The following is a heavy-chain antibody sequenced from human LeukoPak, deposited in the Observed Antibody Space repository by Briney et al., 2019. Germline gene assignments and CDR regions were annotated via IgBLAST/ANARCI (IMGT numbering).Heavy chain of an antibody. Sequence: ASVKVSCKASGYTFTGYYMHWVRQAPGQGLEWTGWINPNSGGTNYAQKFQGRVTMTRDTSISTAYMELSRLRSDDTAVYYCARAGQEYTDAFDIWGQGTMVTVSS. J-gene: IGHJ3*02. CDR1: GYTFTGYY. V-gene: IGHV1-2*02. CDR3: ARAGQEYTDAFDI. D-gene: IGHD6-6*01. CDR2: INPNSGGT.